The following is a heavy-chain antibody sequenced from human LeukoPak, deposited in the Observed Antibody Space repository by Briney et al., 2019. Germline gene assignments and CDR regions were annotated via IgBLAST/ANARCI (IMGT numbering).Heavy chain of an antibody. J-gene: IGHJ3*02. CDR1: GLTFVDYA. D-gene: IGHD6-6*01. Sequence: PGSSLRPSFQAFGLTFVDYARNWFRQPPGKGWEGASGISWNSGSIGYADSVKGRFTISRDNAKNSLYLQMNSLRAEDTALYYCAKSSPLRDAFDIWGQGTMVTVSS. CDR2: ISWNSGSI. CDR3: AKSSPLRDAFDI. V-gene: IGHV3-9*01.